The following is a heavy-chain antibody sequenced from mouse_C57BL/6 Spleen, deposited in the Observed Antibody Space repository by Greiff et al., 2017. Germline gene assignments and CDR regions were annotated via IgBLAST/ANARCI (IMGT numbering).Heavy chain of an antibody. D-gene: IGHD2-4*01. CDR1: GFTFSDYG. Sequence: DVKLVESGGGLVKPGGSLKLSCAASGFTFSDYGMHWVRQAPEKGLEWVAYISSGSSTIYYADTVKGRFTISRDNAKNTLFLQMTSLRSEDTAMYYGAMGYYDYDGGCDDWGQGTTLTVSS. J-gene: IGHJ2*01. V-gene: IGHV5-17*01. CDR3: AMGYYDYDGGCDD. CDR2: ISSGSSTI.